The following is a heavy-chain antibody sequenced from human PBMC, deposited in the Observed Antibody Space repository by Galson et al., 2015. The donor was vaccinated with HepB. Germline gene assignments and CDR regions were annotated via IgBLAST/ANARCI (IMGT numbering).Heavy chain of an antibody. Sequence: SVKVSCKASGGTFSNYAISWVRQASGQGLEWMGVIIPISGPANYAQNFQGRVTLTADGSTSTAYMELSSLRSDDTAVYYCAATRDGYCTSTTCYVAWFDPWGQGTLVTVSS. V-gene: IGHV1-69*13. D-gene: IGHD2-2*03. CDR1: GGTFSNYA. CDR3: AATRDGYCTSTTCYVAWFDP. J-gene: IGHJ5*02. CDR2: IIPISGPA.